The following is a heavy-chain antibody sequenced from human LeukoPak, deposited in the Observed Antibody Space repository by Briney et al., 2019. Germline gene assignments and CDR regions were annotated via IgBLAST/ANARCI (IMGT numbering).Heavy chain of an antibody. D-gene: IGHD6-19*01. J-gene: IGHJ4*02. Sequence: GGSLRLSCAASGFTFSSYAMSWVRQAPGQGLEWVSTITGSGGGTYYADSVKGRFTISRDNSKNTMYLQMHSLTAEDTAVYYCAKRGVYYDSSGNDYWGQGTLVTVSS. CDR3: AKRGVYYDSSGNDY. V-gene: IGHV3-23*01. CDR1: GFTFSSYA. CDR2: ITGSGGGT.